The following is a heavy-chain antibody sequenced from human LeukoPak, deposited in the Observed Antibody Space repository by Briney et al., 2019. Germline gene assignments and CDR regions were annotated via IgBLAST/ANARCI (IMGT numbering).Heavy chain of an antibody. D-gene: IGHD1-26*01. CDR3: ATGWILGATLTY. CDR2: IFHSGNT. CDR1: GYSISSGYY. Sequence: PSETLSLTCAVSGYSISSGYYWGWIRQPPGKGLEWIGTIFHSGNTYYNPSLKSRVTISVDTSKNQFSLKLSSVTAADTVVYYCATGWILGATLTYWGQGTLVTVSS. J-gene: IGHJ4*02. V-gene: IGHV4-38-2*01.